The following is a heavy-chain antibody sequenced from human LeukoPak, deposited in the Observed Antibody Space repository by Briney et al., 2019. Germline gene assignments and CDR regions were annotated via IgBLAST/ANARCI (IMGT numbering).Heavy chain of an antibody. J-gene: IGHJ4*02. D-gene: IGHD1-26*01. CDR1: GFTVSSNY. CDR2: IYSGGNT. CDR3: AREGGSYYFDY. Sequence: PGGSLTLSCAASGFTVSSNYMSWVRQAPGKGLEWVSVIYSGGNTYYADSVKGRFTISRDNSKNTLYLQTNSLRADDTAVYYCAREGGSYYFDYWGQGTLVTVSS. V-gene: IGHV3-53*01.